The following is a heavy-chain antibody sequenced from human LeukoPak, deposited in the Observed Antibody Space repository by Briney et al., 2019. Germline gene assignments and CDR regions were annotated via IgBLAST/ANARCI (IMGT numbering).Heavy chain of an antibody. D-gene: IGHD6-25*01. CDR3: ARTGIAATSYAFDI. CDR1: GFTFSSYS. J-gene: IGHJ3*02. Sequence: PGGSLRLSCAASGFTFSSYSMNWVRQAPGKGLEWVSSISSSSSYIYYADSVKGRFTISRDNAKNSLYLQMNSLRAEDTAVYYCARTGIAATSYAFDIWGQGTMVTVSS. CDR2: ISSSSSYI. V-gene: IGHV3-21*01.